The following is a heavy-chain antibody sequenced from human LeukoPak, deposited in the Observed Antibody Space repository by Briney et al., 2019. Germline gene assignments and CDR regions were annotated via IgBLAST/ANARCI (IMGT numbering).Heavy chain of an antibody. Sequence: PGGSLRLSCAASGFTFSNAWINWVRQAPGKGLEWVANMKQDGSEKNYVDSVKGRFTSSRDNVKNSLYLQMNRLRVEDTAVYYCARGYWNFGLWGRGTQVTVSS. J-gene: IGHJ2*01. CDR1: GFTFSNAW. CDR2: MKQDGSEK. CDR3: ARGYWNFGL. V-gene: IGHV3-7*01.